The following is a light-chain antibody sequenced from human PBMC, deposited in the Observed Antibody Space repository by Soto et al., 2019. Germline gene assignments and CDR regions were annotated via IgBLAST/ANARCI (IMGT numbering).Light chain of an antibody. CDR1: QSVNTN. Sequence: TVMTQSPATLSVSPGERVTLSCRASQSVNTNLAWYQQKPGQGPRLLVYGASTRATGVPIRFSGSGSGTELALTISSLQSEDLAVYHCQQYNDWPPAFGQGTKVEIK. J-gene: IGKJ1*01. CDR2: GAS. CDR3: QQYNDWPPA. V-gene: IGKV3-15*01.